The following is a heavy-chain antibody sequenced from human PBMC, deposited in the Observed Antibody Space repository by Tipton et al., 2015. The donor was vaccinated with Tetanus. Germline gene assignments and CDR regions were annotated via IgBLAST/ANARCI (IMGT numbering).Heavy chain of an antibody. CDR2: VSGDGSIT. J-gene: IGHJ4*02. CDR3: TRVAAPQPFDY. V-gene: IGHV3-74*01. Sequence: SLRLSCAASGFTFSSYWMHWVRQAPGKGLVWVSRVSGDGSITGYVDSVRDRFTISRDNAKNTLYLQMNSLKTEDTAVYYCTRVAAPQPFDYWGQGTLVTVSS. D-gene: IGHD6-6*01. CDR1: GFTFSSYW.